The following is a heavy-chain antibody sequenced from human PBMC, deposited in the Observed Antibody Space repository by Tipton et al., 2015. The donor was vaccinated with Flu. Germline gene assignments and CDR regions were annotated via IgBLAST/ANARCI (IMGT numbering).Heavy chain of an antibody. CDR1: GDSISSGAHY. V-gene: IGHV4-61*02. D-gene: IGHD6-19*01. J-gene: IGHJ1*01. CDR3: AREKDSRGSEYFQQ. CDR2: IYTSGNT. Sequence: TLSLTCAVSGDSISSGAHYWSWIRQPAGKGLEWIGRIYTSGNTNYNPSLKTRVTISVDTSKNQFSLRLYSVTAADTAVYFCAREKDSRGSEYFQQWGQGTLVIVSS.